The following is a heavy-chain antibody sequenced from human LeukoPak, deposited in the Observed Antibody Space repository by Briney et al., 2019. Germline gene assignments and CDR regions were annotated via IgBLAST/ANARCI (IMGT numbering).Heavy chain of an antibody. Sequence: ASVKVSCKASGYTFTGYYMHWVRQAPGQGLEWMGWINPNSGGTNYAQKFPGRVTMTRDTSTSTVYMELSSLRSEDTAVYYCARGPSITMIRGGQWYYYMDVWGKGTTVTISS. CDR2: INPNSGGT. CDR3: ARGPSITMIRGGQWYYYMDV. J-gene: IGHJ6*03. V-gene: IGHV1-2*02. CDR1: GYTFTGYY. D-gene: IGHD3-10*01.